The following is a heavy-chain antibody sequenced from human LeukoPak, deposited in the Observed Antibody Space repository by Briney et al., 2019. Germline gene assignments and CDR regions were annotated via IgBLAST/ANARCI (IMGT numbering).Heavy chain of an antibody. CDR1: GYTFTSYD. CDR3: ARVSYSGSYKYYFDY. V-gene: IGHV1-8*01. CDR2: MNPNSGNT. Sequence: ASVKVSCKASGYTFTSYDINWVRQATGQELEWMGWMNPNSGNTGYAQKFQGRVTMTRNTSISTAYMELSSLRSEDTAVYYCARVSYSGSYKYYFDYWGQGTLVTVSS. J-gene: IGHJ4*02. D-gene: IGHD1-26*01.